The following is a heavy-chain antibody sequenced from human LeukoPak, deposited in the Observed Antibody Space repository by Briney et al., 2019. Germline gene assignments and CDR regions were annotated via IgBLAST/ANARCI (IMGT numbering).Heavy chain of an antibody. J-gene: IGHJ4*02. D-gene: IGHD3-10*01. V-gene: IGHV3-23*01. Sequence: GGSLRLSCAASGFTFSSYAMSWVRQAPGKGLEWVSAISGSGGSTYYADSVKGRFTISRDNSKNTLYLQMNSLRAEDTAVYYCARAGSLWFGELWSDYWGQGTLVTVSS. CDR1: GFTFSSYA. CDR3: ARAGSLWFGELWSDY. CDR2: ISGSGGST.